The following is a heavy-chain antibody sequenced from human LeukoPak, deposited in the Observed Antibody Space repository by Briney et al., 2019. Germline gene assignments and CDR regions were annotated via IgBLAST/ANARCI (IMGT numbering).Heavy chain of an antibody. CDR2: ISYDGSNK. CDR1: GFTFSSYA. V-gene: IGHV3-30-3*01. D-gene: IGHD4-23*01. CDR3: ARDQGTTTVVMESFDY. J-gene: IGHJ4*02. Sequence: GRSLRLSCAASGFTFSSYAMHWVRQAPGKGLEWVAVISYDGSNKYYADSVKGRFTISRDNSKNTLYLQMNSLRAEDTAMYYCARDQGTTTVVMESFDYWGQGTLVTVSS.